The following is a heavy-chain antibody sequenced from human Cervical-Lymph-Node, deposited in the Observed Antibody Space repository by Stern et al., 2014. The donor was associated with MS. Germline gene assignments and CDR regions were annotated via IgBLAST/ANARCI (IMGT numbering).Heavy chain of an antibody. CDR1: GYTFIDHY. J-gene: IGHJ4*02. V-gene: IGHV1-2*06. CDR2: INPYSGGT. CDR3: ARQTASYDSSHLDY. D-gene: IGHD3-22*01. Sequence: QMQLVQSGADVKKPGASVNVSCKTSGYTFIDHYVHWVRQAPGQGLEWMGRINPYSGGTSYAQRFQGRVTMTRDTSISTAYMELSRLRSDDTAVYYCARQTASYDSSHLDYWGQGTLVTVSS.